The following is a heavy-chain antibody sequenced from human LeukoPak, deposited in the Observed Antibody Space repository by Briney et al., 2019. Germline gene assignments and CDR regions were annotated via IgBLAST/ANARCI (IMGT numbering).Heavy chain of an antibody. V-gene: IGHV3-7*01. J-gene: IGHJ3*02. CDR3: ARDPYTSSGDAFDI. Sequence: GGSLTLSCAASGFTFSRYWMSWVRQAPGKGLEWVANVKQDGSEQYYVDSVKGRFTISRDNAKNSLYLQMNSLRAEDTAVYFCARDPYTSSGDAFDIWGRGTMVTVSS. CDR2: VKQDGSEQ. CDR1: GFTFSRYW. D-gene: IGHD6-13*01.